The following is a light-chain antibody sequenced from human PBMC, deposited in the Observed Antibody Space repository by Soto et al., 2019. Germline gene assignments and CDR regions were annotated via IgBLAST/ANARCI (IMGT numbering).Light chain of an antibody. CDR1: TSNIGNSF. CDR3: GTWDSSLTAVV. J-gene: IGLJ2*01. Sequence: QSVLTQPPSVSAAPGQQVTISCSGTTSNIGNSFVSWYQQLPGTAPKLLIYDNHKRPSGVPDRFSGSKSGTSATLGITGLQTGDEADYYCGTWDSSLTAVVFGGGTKLTVL. CDR2: DNH. V-gene: IGLV1-51*01.